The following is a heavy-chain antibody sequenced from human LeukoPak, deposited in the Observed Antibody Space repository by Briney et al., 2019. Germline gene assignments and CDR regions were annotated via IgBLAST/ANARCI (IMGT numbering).Heavy chain of an antibody. V-gene: IGHV3-23*01. Sequence: GGSLRLSCAASGFTFSSYAMNWVRQAPGKGLEWVSGIGGGGGSTYYVDSVKGRFTISRDNSKNTLYLQMNSVRAEDTAVYYCAKDRSCTNNICHGDFDYWGQGTLVTVSS. CDR2: IGGGGGST. D-gene: IGHD2-8*01. J-gene: IGHJ4*02. CDR1: GFTFSSYA. CDR3: AKDRSCTNNICHGDFDY.